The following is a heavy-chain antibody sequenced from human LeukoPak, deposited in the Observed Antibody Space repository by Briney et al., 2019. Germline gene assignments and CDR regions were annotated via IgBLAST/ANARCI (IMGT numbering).Heavy chain of an antibody. V-gene: IGHV3-7*01. CDR2: IKQEGSEK. CDR1: GFTFSSYW. D-gene: IGHD2-2*01. CDR3: ARLQLALGAFDI. Sequence: PGGSLRLSCAASGFTFSSYWMSWVRQAPGKGLERVANIKQEGSEKYYVDSVKGRFTISRDNAMNSLYLQMNSLRAEDTAVYYCARLQLALGAFDIWGQGTMVTVSS. J-gene: IGHJ3*02.